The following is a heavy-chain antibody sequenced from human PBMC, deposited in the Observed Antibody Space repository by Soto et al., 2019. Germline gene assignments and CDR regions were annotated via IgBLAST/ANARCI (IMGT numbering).Heavy chain of an antibody. Sequence: LSLTCAVYGGPFSGYYWSWIRQPPGKGLEWIGEINHSGSTNYNPSLKSRVTISVDTSKNQFSLKLSSATAADTAVYYCARAPGDIVVVVAAPKHFDYWGQGTLVTVSS. CDR3: ARAPGDIVVVVAAPKHFDY. J-gene: IGHJ4*02. D-gene: IGHD2-15*01. CDR2: INHSGST. V-gene: IGHV4-34*01. CDR1: GGPFSGYY.